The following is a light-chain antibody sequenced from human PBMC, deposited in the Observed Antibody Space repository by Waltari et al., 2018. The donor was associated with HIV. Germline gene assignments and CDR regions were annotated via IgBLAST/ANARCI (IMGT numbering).Light chain of an antibody. J-gene: IGLJ2*01. CDR2: RSA. CDR1: NDNVGNPG. V-gene: IGLV10-54*01. CDR3: SAWDSRLNAWI. Sequence: QAGLTQPSSVSKGLKETATLTCTGNNDNVGNPGADWLQQHQGQPPRLLAHRSAKRPADISQRFSASRSGNTSSLTITGLQPEDEADYHCSAWDSRLNAWIFGGGTKLTVL.